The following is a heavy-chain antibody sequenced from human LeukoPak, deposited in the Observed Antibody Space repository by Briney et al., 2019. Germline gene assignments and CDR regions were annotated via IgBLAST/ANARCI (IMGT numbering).Heavy chain of an antibody. V-gene: IGHV3-21*01. D-gene: IGHD5-12*01. J-gene: IGHJ3*02. CDR2: ISSSSSYI. CDR3: ARGAIGYSGTGAFDI. CDR1: GFTFSSYS. Sequence: GGSLRLSCAASGFTFSSYSMNWVRQAPGKGLEWVSSISSSSSYIYYADSVKGRFTISRDNAKNSLYLQMNSLRAEDTAVYYCARGAIGYSGTGAFDIWGQGTMVTVSS.